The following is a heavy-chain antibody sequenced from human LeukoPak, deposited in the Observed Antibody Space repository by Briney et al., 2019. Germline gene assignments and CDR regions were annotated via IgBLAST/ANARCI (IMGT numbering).Heavy chain of an antibody. CDR1: GYSFTNYW. CDR3: ARDSKGYFWYFNL. V-gene: IGHV5-51*01. D-gene: IGHD1-26*01. J-gene: IGHJ2*01. CDR2: IYPGDSDT. Sequence: HGESLKISCKGSGYSFTNYWIAWMRQMPGKGLEWMGIIYPGDSDTRYSPSFQGQVTISADKSISTAYLQWSSLKASDTAMYYCARDSKGYFWYFNLWGRGTLVTVSS.